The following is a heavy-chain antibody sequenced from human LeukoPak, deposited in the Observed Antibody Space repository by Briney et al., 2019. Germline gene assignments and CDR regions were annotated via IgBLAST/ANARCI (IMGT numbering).Heavy chain of an antibody. J-gene: IGHJ4*02. CDR2: INPNSGGT. CDR3: ARAYYYDSSGYPDY. D-gene: IGHD3-22*01. V-gene: IGHV1-2*02. Sequence: ASVKVSCKASGYTFTGYYMHWVRQAPGQGLEWMGWINPNSGGTNYAQKFQGRVTMTRDTSISTAYMELSRLRSDDTAVYYCARAYYYDSSGYPDYGGQGTLVTVSS. CDR1: GYTFTGYY.